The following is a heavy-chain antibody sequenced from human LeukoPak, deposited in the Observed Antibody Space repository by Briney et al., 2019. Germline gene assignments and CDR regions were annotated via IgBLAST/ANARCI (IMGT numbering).Heavy chain of an antibody. CDR2: IKQAGSAK. CDR1: RFTPSSDS. J-gene: IGHJ6*02. CDR3: ARDGYCSSTSCFYYYYYYGMDV. D-gene: IGHD2-2*03. V-gene: IGHV3-7*03. Sequence: GRSLRLSCAVSRFTPSSDSMSWVRHAPEKGQEWVANIKQAGSAKYYVVSVKGRFTISRDNAKNSLYLQMNSLRAEGTAVYYCARDGYCSSTSCFYYYYYYGMDVWGQGTTVTVSS.